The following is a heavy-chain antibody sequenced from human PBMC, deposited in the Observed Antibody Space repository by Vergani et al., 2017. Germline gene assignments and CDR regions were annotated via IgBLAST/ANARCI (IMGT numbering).Heavy chain of an antibody. J-gene: IGHJ4*02. V-gene: IGHV3-23*01. CDR1: EFTFSNYA. CDR3: ARLSYDTTPYLQGGYDC. D-gene: IGHD3-22*01. Sequence: EVQLLESGGGLVQPGGSLRLTCAASEFTFSNYAMNWVRQAPGKGLEWVSGISGSGVSAYYTDSVKGRFTISRDSAKNMLYLQMNSLRAEDTAVYYCARLSYDTTPYLQGGYDCWGQGTLVSVSS. CDR2: ISGSGVSA.